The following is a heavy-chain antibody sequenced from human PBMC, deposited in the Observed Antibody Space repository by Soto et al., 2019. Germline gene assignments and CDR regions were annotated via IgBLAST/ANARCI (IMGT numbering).Heavy chain of an antibody. D-gene: IGHD6-19*01. CDR1: GFTFSNYW. CDR2: IKQDGSEE. CDR3: ARDQGIGSGWSSDY. V-gene: IGHV3-7*01. J-gene: IGHJ4*02. Sequence: DVKLVESGGGLVQPGGSLRLSCAASGFTFSNYWMSWVRQAPGKGLEWLPNIKQDGSEEYYVDSVKGRFTISRDNAKNSLYLQMNTLRAEDTALYYCARDQGIGSGWSSDYWGQGTLVTVSS.